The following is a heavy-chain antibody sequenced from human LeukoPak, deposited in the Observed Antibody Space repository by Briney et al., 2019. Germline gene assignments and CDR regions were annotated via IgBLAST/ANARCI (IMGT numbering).Heavy chain of an antibody. CDR1: GFTFSSYS. D-gene: IGHD3-22*01. CDR3: ARDWDYYDSSGYSLDY. Sequence: GGSLRLSCEASGFTFSSYSMNWVRQAPGKGLEWVSSISSSSSYIYYADSVKGRFTISRDNAKNSLYLQMNSLRAEDTAVYYCARDWDYYDSSGYSLDYWGQGTLVTVSS. V-gene: IGHV3-21*01. J-gene: IGHJ4*02. CDR2: ISSSSSYI.